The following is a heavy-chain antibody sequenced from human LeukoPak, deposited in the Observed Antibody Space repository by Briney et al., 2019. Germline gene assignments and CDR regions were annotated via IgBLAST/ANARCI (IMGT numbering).Heavy chain of an antibody. V-gene: IGHV1-2*02. Sequence: ASVKVSCKASGYTFTGYYMHWVRQAPGQGLEWMGWINPNSGGTNYAQKFQGRVTMTRDTSISTAYMELSRLRSDDTAVYYCARVAGRFQWPALHYWGQGTLVTVSS. CDR1: GYTFTGYY. J-gene: IGHJ4*02. CDR3: ARVAGRFQWPALHY. CDR2: INPNSGGT. D-gene: IGHD6-19*01.